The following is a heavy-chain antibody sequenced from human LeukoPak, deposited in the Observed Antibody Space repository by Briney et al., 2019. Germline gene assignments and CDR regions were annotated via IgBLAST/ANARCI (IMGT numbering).Heavy chain of an antibody. CDR1: GYTFTGYY. CDR3: ARERAEVATISSGWFDP. Sequence: ASVKVSCKASGYTFTGYYMHWVRQAPGQGLEWMGWINPNSGGTSYAQKFQGRVTMTRDTSTSTVYMELSSLRSEDTAVYYCARERAEVATISSGWFDPWGQGTLVTVSS. CDR2: INPNSGGT. V-gene: IGHV1-2*02. J-gene: IGHJ5*02. D-gene: IGHD5-12*01.